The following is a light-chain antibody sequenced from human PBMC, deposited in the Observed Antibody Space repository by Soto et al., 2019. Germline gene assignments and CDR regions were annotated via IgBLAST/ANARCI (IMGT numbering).Light chain of an antibody. CDR3: CSYAGSSTYVV. J-gene: IGLJ2*01. CDR2: EGS. Sequence: QSVLTQPASVSGSPGQSSTLSCTGTSSDVGSYNLVSCYHQHPGKAPKLMIYEGSKRHSGVSNRFSGSKSGNTAALTISGLQAEDEADYYCCSYAGSSTYVVFGGGTKVTVL. V-gene: IGLV2-23*01. CDR1: SSDVGSYNL.